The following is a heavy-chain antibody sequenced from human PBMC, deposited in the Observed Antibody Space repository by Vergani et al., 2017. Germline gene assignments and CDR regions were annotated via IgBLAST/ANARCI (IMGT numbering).Heavy chain of an antibody. V-gene: IGHV3-33*08. CDR1: GFTFSNYG. CDR2: VSTGTKSQ. J-gene: IGHJ4*02. D-gene: IGHD2-21*01. Sequence: QVQLVESGGGVVQPGRSLRLSCAASGFTFSNYGMHWVRQAPGKGLEWVSFVSTGTKSQSYAESVKGRFTISRDSAKNSLYLQMDSLRAEDTAVYYCARHVPCGDGACLHFDHWGQGTQVTVSS. CDR3: ARHVPCGDGACLHFDH.